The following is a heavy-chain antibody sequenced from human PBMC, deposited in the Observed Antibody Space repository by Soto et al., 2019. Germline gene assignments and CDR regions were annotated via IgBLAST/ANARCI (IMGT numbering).Heavy chain of an antibody. V-gene: IGHV4-31*03. CDR2: IYYSGST. CDR1: GGSISSGGYY. Sequence: SETLSLTCTVSGGSISSGGYYWSWIRQHPGKGLEWIGYIYYSGSTYYNPSLKSRVTISVDTSKNQFSLKLSSVTAADTAVYYCARDQYDFWSGYGYGMDVWGQGTTVTVSS. J-gene: IGHJ6*02. D-gene: IGHD3-3*01. CDR3: ARDQYDFWSGYGYGMDV.